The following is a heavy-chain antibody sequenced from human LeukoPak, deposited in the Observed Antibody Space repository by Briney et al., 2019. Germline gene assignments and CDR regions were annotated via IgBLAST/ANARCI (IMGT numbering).Heavy chain of an antibody. CDR2: ISYDGSNK. V-gene: IGHV3-30*03. Sequence: GSLRLSRAASGFTFSSYGMHWVRQAPGKGLEWVAVISYDGSNKYYADSVKGRFTISRDNSKNTLYLQMNSLRAEDTAVYYCARDFSGSYPRGVDYWGQGTLVTVSS. J-gene: IGHJ4*02. CDR3: ARDFSGSYPRGVDY. D-gene: IGHD1-26*01. CDR1: GFTFSSYG.